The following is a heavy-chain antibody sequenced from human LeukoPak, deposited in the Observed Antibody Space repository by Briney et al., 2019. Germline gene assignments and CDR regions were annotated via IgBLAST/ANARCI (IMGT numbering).Heavy chain of an antibody. Sequence: GGSLRLSCAASGFTVSSNYMSWVRQAPGKGLEWVSVIYSGGSTYYADSVKGRFTTSRDNSKNTLYLQMNSLRAEDTAVYYCARVSDNDRYSSGWSRPGSPLYFQHWGQGTLVTVSS. CDR3: ARVSDNDRYSSGWSRPGSPLYFQH. J-gene: IGHJ1*01. CDR1: GFTVSSNY. D-gene: IGHD6-19*01. V-gene: IGHV3-66*01. CDR2: IYSGGST.